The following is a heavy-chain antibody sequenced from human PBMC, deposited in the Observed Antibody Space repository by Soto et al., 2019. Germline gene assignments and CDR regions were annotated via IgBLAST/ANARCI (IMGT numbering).Heavy chain of an antibody. D-gene: IGHD2-2*02. J-gene: IGHJ6*02. CDR3: ARVGEYQLLYGYYYYGMDV. CDR1: GYTFTDYY. CDR2: INPNSGGT. Sequence: ASVKASCKASGYTFTDYYIHRVRQAPGQGLEWMGWINPNSGGTNYAQKFQGRVTMTRDTSISTAYMELSRLRSDDTAVYYCARVGEYQLLYGYYYYGMDVWGQGTTVTVSS. V-gene: IGHV1-2*02.